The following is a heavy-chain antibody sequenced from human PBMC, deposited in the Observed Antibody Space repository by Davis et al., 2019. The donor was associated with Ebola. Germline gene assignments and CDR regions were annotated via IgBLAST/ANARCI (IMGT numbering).Heavy chain of an antibody. Sequence: GGSLRLSCAASGFSFRSYAMSWVRQAPGKGLEWVAATSGSGDSTHHADSVRGRFAISRDNSKNTLNLQMNSLRVDDTAVYYCAKGGGTSWFGSWGQGVLVTISS. CDR2: TSGSGDST. D-gene: IGHD2-15*01. J-gene: IGHJ5*01. V-gene: IGHV3-23*01. CDR3: AKGGGTSWFGS. CDR1: GFSFRSYA.